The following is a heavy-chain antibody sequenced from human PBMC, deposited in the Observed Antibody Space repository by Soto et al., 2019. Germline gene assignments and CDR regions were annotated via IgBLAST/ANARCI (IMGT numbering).Heavy chain of an antibody. J-gene: IGHJ4*02. CDR3: AREAEPPYSSGNYYPLDY. D-gene: IGHD3-10*01. Sequence: EVQLVESGGGLVQPGGSLRLSCAASGFTFSSYWMNWVRQAPGKGLEWVANIKEDGSKKNYVDSVKGRFSISRDNAKNLLSLQMNSLRAEDTAVYYCAREAEPPYSSGNYYPLDYWGQGTLVTVSS. CDR1: GFTFSSYW. V-gene: IGHV3-7*01. CDR2: IKEDGSKK.